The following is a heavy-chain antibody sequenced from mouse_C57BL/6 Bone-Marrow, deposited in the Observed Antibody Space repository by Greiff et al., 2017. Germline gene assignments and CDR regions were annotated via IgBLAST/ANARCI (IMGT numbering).Heavy chain of an antibody. V-gene: IGHV5-4*01. CDR1: GFTFSSYA. J-gene: IGHJ1*03. Sequence: EVHLVESGGGLVKPGGSLKLSCAASGFTFSSYAMSWVRQTPDKRLEWVATISDGGSYTYYPDNVKGRFTISRDNAKNNLYLQMSHLKSEDTAMYYCARDTPYWYCDVWGTGTTVTVSS. CDR2: ISDGGSYT. CDR3: ARDTPYWYCDV.